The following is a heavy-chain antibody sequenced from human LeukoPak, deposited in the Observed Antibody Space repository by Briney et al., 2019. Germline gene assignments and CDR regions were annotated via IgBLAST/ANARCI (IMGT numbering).Heavy chain of an antibody. CDR3: ARDGGGYSYGYSDY. J-gene: IGHJ4*02. D-gene: IGHD5-18*01. CDR2: IKQDGSEK. Sequence: GGSLRLSCAASGLTFSSYWMSWVRQAPGKGLEWVANIKQDGSEKYYVDSVKGRFTISRDNAKNSLYLQMNSLRAEDTAVYYCARDGGGYSYGYSDYWGQGTLVTVSS. V-gene: IGHV3-7*03. CDR1: GLTFSSYW.